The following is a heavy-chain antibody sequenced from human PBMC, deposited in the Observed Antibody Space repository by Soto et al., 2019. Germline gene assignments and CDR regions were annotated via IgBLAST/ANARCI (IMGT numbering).Heavy chain of an antibody. CDR1: GFTFSTYW. CDR3: ARXYXXXLXHCSGGGCPLDY. D-gene: IGHD2-15*01. Sequence: EVQLVESGGGLVQPGGSLRLSCAASGFTFSTYWMHWVRQAPGKGLVWVSRINSDGSSTNYADSVKGRFTISRDNAENTQYLEINXLXXXXXXXXXXARXYXXXLXHCSGGGCPLDYWGQGTLVTVSS. V-gene: IGHV3-74*01. CDR2: INSDGSST. J-gene: IGHJ4*02.